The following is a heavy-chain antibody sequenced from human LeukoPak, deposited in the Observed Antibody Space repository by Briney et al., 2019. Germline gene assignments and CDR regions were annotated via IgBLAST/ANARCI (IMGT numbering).Heavy chain of an antibody. CDR1: GGSISSGGYY. V-gene: IGHV4-61*09. CDR2: VYTTGTT. CDR3: ARAGIAAAALDY. Sequence: PSQTLSLTCTVSGGSISSGGYYWNWIRQSAGKGLEWIGHVYTTGTTNCNPSLRSRVTISLDTSKNQFSLNLNSVTAADTAVYYCARAGIAAAALDYWGQGTLVTVSS. D-gene: IGHD6-13*01. J-gene: IGHJ4*02.